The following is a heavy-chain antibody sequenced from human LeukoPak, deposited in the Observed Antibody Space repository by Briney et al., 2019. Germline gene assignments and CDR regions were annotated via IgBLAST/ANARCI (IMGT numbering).Heavy chain of an antibody. CDR1: GYTFTSYA. CDR3: ARGIWSSRQSAFDI. CDR2: ISAYNGNT. D-gene: IGHD3-3*01. Sequence: ASVKVSCKASGYTFTSYAMNWVRQAPGQGLEWMGWISAYNGNTNYAQKLQGRVTMTTDTSTSTAYMELRSLRSDDTAVYYCARGIWSSRQSAFDIWGQGTMVTVSS. V-gene: IGHV1-18*01. J-gene: IGHJ3*02.